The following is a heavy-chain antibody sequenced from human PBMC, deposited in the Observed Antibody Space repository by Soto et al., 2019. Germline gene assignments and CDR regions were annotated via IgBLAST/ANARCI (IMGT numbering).Heavy chain of an antibody. J-gene: IGHJ4*02. CDR1: GGSISSGGYY. V-gene: IGHV4-31*03. D-gene: IGHD6-13*01. CDR3: ARVSGIAAACTIYYFDY. Sequence: PSETLSLTCTVSGGSISSGGYYWSWIRQHPGKGLERIGYIYYSGRTYYNPSLKSRVTISVDTSKNQFSLKLSSVTAADTAVYYCARVSGIAAACTIYYFDYWGQGTLVTLSS. CDR2: IYYSGRT.